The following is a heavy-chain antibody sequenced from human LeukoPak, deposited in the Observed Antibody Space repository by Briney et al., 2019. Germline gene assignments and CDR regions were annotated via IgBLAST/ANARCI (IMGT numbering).Heavy chain of an antibody. J-gene: IGHJ4*02. V-gene: IGHV4-59*01. CDR3: ARATAGTGYYFDY. CDR2: IHYSGST. Sequence: SETLSLTCTVSGGSIRSYYWSWIRQPPGKGLEWLWYIHYSGSTNYNPSLKSRVTISVDTSKNQFSLKLSSVTAADTALYYCARATAGTGYYFDYWAREPWSPSPQ. D-gene: IGHD6-13*01. CDR1: GGSIRSYY.